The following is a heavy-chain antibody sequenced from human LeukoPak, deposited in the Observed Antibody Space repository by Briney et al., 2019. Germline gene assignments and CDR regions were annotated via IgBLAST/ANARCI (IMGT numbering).Heavy chain of an antibody. CDR2: INSNSKHR. CDR1: GFTFSTYS. V-gene: IGHV3-21*01. D-gene: IGHD3-22*01. CDR3: AKGGGYYDSSGYSYYFDY. J-gene: IGHJ4*02. Sequence: KPGGSLRLSCAASGFTFSTYSMNWVRQAPGKGLEWVSSINSNSKHRYYADSVQGRFTISRDNAKSSLYLQMNSLRAEDTAVYYCAKGGGYYDSSGYSYYFDYWGQGTLVTVSS.